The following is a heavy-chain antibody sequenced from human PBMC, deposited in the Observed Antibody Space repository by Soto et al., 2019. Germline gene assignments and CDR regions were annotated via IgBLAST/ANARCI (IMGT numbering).Heavy chain of an antibody. J-gene: IGHJ3*02. V-gene: IGHV3-30*18. Sequence: PGGSLRLSCAASGLTFSSHGMHWIRQAPGEGLEWVAVISFDGSNKYYADSVKGRFTISRDDAKNSLYLQMNSLRAEDTALYYCAKVLGGYDWSRDAFDIWGQGTMVTVSS. CDR3: AKVLGGYDWSRDAFDI. CDR2: ISFDGSNK. D-gene: IGHD5-12*01. CDR1: GLTFSSHG.